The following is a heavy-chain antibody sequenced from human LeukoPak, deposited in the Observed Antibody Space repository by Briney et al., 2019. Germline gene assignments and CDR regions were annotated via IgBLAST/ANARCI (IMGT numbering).Heavy chain of an antibody. Sequence: PGGSLRLSCAASGFSFSGYWMHWVRQAPGKGLVWVSCINNDGSDTTYADSVKGRFTISRDNAKNTVDLQMNSLGAEDTAVYYCARGGWGTAIDYLGQGTLVTVSS. CDR1: GFSFSGYW. D-gene: IGHD1-7*01. CDR2: INNDGSDT. J-gene: IGHJ4*02. V-gene: IGHV3-74*01. CDR3: ARGGWGTAIDY.